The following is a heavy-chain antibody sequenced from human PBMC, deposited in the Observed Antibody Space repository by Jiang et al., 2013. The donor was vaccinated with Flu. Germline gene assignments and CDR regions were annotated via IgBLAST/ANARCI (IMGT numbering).Heavy chain of an antibody. D-gene: IGHD6-13*01. Sequence: SGAEVKKPGSSVKVSCKASGGTFSSHAINWVRQAPGQGLEWMGGIIPMFRTTTYAERFQGRVTITADESTNTAYMELSSLRSEDTAVYYCARVNVRSSSWLNYHALDVWGQGTLVTV. CDR3: ARVNVRSSSWLNYHALDV. CDR2: IIPMFRTT. J-gene: IGHJ4*02. V-gene: IGHV1-69*01. CDR1: GGTFSSHA.